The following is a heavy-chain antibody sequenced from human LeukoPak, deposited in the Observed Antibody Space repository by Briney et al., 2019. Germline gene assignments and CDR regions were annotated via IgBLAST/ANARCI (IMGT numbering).Heavy chain of an antibody. CDR2: IYTTGGT. D-gene: IGHD6-19*01. J-gene: IGHJ4*02. CDR1: GGSISSGSYY. CDR3: ARDSSAWYFDY. V-gene: IGHV4-61*02. Sequence: KTSETLSLTCSVSGGSISSGSYYWSWIRQPAGKGLEWIGRIYTTGGTNYNPSLKSRVTISVDTSKNQFSLKLISVTAADTAVYYCARDSSAWYFDYWGQGTLVTVSS.